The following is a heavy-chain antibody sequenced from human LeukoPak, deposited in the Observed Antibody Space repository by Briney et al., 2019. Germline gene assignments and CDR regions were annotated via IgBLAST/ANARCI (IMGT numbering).Heavy chain of an antibody. CDR3: AKGPLIGWYYFDS. J-gene: IGHJ4*02. D-gene: IGHD2-15*01. V-gene: IGHV3-23*01. CDR1: GFTFSRYA. Sequence: GGSLRLSCAASGFTFSRYAMGWVRQAPGKGLEWVSAISATGGSTFYADSVKGRFTISRDNSKNTLYLQMNSVRAEDTAVYYCAKGPLIGWYYFDSWGQGTLVTVSS. CDR2: ISATGGST.